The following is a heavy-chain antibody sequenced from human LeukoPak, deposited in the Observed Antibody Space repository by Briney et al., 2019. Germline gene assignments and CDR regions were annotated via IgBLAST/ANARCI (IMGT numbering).Heavy chain of an antibody. CDR3: AREAGHVDTGVGDYYYMDV. D-gene: IGHD5-18*01. Sequence: RASVKVSCKASGYTFTGYYMHWVRPAPGQGLEWMGWINPKSGGTNYAKKCQGRVTMTRDTSISTAYMELSRLRSDDTAVYYCAREAGHVDTGVGDYYYMDVWGKGTTVSVSS. J-gene: IGHJ6*03. CDR1: GYTFTGYY. CDR2: INPKSGGT. V-gene: IGHV1-2*02.